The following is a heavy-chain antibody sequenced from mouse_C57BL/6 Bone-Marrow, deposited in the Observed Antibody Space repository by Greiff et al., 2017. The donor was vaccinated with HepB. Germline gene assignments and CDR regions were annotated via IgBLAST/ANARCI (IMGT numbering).Heavy chain of an antibody. Sequence: VQLQQSGAELVRPGASVKLSCKASGYTFTDYYINWVKQRPGQGLEWIARIYPGSGNTYYNEKFKGKATLTAEKSSSTAYMQLSSLTSEDSAVYFCARVPYGNYDFDYWGQGTTLTVSS. V-gene: IGHV1-76*01. CDR1: GYTFTDYY. CDR2: IYPGSGNT. J-gene: IGHJ2*01. CDR3: ARVPYGNYDFDY. D-gene: IGHD2-1*01.